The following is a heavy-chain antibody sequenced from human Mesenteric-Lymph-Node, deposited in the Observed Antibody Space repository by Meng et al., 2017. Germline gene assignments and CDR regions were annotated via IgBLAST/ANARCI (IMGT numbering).Heavy chain of an antibody. Sequence: GQLQQWAAGLLKPPDTLSLTCTFSGDSITNHNWWAWVRQPPGKGLEWIGEIPHRCSSAYNPSLKSRVSMSIDKSKNQFSLKLTSVTAADTAVYHCLRGSGGSVWGQGTLVTVSS. J-gene: IGHJ1*01. D-gene: IGHD3-10*01. CDR1: GDSITNHNW. V-gene: IGHV4-4*03. CDR2: IPHRCSS. CDR3: LRGSGGSV.